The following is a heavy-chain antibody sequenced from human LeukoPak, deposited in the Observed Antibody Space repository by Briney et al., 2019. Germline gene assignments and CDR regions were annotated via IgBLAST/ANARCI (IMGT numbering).Heavy chain of an antibody. Sequence: PGGSLRLSCAASGFTFSSYAMSWVRQAPGKGLEWVSAISGSGGSTYYADSVKGRFTISRDNSKNTLYLQMNSLRAEDTAVYYCVDGSGSYYTHDYFDYWGQGTLVTVSS. CDR1: GFTFSSYA. V-gene: IGHV3-23*01. J-gene: IGHJ4*02. CDR2: ISGSGGST. CDR3: VDGSGSYYTHDYFDY. D-gene: IGHD3-10*01.